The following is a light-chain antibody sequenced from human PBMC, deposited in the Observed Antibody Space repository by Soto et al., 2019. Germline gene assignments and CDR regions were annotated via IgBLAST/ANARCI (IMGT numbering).Light chain of an antibody. V-gene: IGLV2-11*01. CDR3: CSYATTFYV. Sequence: QSALAQPRSVSGSPGQSVTISCTGPTIDVDSSNYVSWYQQHPGKAPKLMIYDVSERPSGVPDRFSGSKSGSTASLTISGLQAEDEDDYYCCSYATTFYVLGRGTKVTVL. CDR1: TIDVDSSNY. CDR2: DVS. J-gene: IGLJ1*01.